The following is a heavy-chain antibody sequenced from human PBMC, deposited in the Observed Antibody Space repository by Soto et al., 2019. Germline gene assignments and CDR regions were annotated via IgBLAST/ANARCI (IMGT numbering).Heavy chain of an antibody. V-gene: IGHV1-2*02. CDR1: GYTLTGYY. J-gene: IGHJ6*02. D-gene: IGHD1-26*01. Sequence: ASVKVSCKASGYTLTGYYMHWVRQAPGQGLEWMGWINPNSGGTNYAQKFQGRVTMTRDTSISTAYMELSRLRSDDTAVYYCARDRVGATPYYGMDVWGQGTTVTV. CDR3: ARDRVGATPYYGMDV. CDR2: INPNSGGT.